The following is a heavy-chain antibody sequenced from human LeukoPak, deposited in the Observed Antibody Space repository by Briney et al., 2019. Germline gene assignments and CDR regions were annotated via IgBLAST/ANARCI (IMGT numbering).Heavy chain of an antibody. J-gene: IGHJ4*02. CDR1: GFTFSSYA. V-gene: IGHV3-64*01. CDR3: AAKYSGSYPFDY. D-gene: IGHD1-26*01. CDR2: INPSGSNT. Sequence: HPGGSLRLSCVASGFTFSSYAMHGVRQAPGRGLEYVSSINPSGSNTYYANSVKGRITISRDNSKNTLFLQMGSLRPDDLAVYYCAAKYSGSYPFDYWGQGTLVTVSS.